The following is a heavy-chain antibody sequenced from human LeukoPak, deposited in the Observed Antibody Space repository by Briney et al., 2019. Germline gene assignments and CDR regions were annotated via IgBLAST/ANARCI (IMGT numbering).Heavy chain of an antibody. Sequence: ASVKVSCKASGYTFTNYAMNWVRQAPGQGLEWMGWTNTKTGNPTYAQGFTGRFVFSLGTSVSTAYLQISSLRAEDTAIYYCARISNWHGEWGQGTLVTVSS. D-gene: IGHD1-1*01. CDR3: ARISNWHGE. J-gene: IGHJ4*02. CDR2: TNTKTGNP. CDR1: GYTFTNYA. V-gene: IGHV7-4-1*02.